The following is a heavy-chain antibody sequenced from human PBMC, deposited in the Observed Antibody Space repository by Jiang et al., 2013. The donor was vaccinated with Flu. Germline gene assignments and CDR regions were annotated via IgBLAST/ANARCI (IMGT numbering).Heavy chain of an antibody. J-gene: IGHJ4*02. CDR3: AREDYGNYYFDC. D-gene: IGHD3-16*01. CDR1: GFTFSSYV. Sequence: RLSCAASGFTFSSYVMYWVRQAPGKGLEWVAGISNDESDKYYADSVKGRFTISRDNSNNTLYLQMKSLRIEDTALYYCAREDYGNYYFDCWGQGTLVTVSS. CDR2: ISNDESDK. V-gene: IGHV3-30*01.